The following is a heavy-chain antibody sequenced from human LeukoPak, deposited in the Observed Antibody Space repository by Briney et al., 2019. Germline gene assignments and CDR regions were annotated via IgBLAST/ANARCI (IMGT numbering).Heavy chain of an antibody. J-gene: IGHJ2*01. CDR2: INAGNGNT. Sequence: ASVKVSCKASGYTFTTYTMHWVRQAPGQRLEWMGWINAGNGNTKYSQKFQGRVTITRDTSASTAFMELSSLRSEDTAVYYCARPIGYSSGGFDLWGRGTLDTVSS. CDR3: ARPIGYSSGGFDL. D-gene: IGHD6-19*01. V-gene: IGHV1-3*01. CDR1: GYTFTTYT.